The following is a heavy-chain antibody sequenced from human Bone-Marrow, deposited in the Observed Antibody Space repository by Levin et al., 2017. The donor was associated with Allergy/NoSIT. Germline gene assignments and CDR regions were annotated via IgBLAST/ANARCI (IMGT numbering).Heavy chain of an antibody. J-gene: IGHJ6*02. Sequence: PGGSLRLSCAASGFTFHEYAMYWVRQVPGKGLEWVSAISWNNNNIAYADSVKGRFTISRDNARSSLYLQMNSLRPEDTAFYYCVKSRGLYFYGMDVWGQGTTVTVSS. CDR3: VKSRGLYFYGMDV. V-gene: IGHV3-9*01. CDR2: ISWNNNNI. D-gene: IGHD3-10*01. CDR1: GFTFHEYA.